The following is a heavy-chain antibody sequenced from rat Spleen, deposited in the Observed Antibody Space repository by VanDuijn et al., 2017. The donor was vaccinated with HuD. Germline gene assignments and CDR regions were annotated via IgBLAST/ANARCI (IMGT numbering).Heavy chain of an antibody. CDR1: GFTFNNHW. Sequence: EVQLVESGGGLVQPGRSLKLSCVASGFTFNNHWMTWIRQAPGKGLEWVASIINSGGSTYYPDSVKGRFTISRDNAENTVYLQMNSLRSEDTATYYCTSGGWFAYWGQGTLVTVSS. CDR2: IINSGGST. CDR3: TSGGWFAY. J-gene: IGHJ3*01. V-gene: IGHV5-31*01.